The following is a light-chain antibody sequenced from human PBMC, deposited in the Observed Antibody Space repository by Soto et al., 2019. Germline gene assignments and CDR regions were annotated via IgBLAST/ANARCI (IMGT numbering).Light chain of an antibody. CDR3: LQYGSSPNT. CDR2: GAS. V-gene: IGKV3-20*01. CDR1: QSVSSSY. J-gene: IGKJ2*01. Sequence: EIVLTQSPGTLSLSPGERATLSCRASQSVSSSYLAWYQQKPGQAPRLLIYGASSRATGIPHRFNGSGYGTDSTLTISRLEPEDVAVYYCLQYGSSPNTFGQGTKLEIK.